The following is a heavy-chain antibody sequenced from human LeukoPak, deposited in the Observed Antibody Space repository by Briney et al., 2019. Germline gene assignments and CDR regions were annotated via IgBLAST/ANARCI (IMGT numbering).Heavy chain of an antibody. CDR3: AKTNTYVNFDY. Sequence: PGGSLRLSCTASGFTFSNSAMSWVRQAPGKGLEWVSIVSGSGDITYYADSVKGRFTISRDNSKNTLYLQMNSLRAEDTAVYYCAKTNTYVNFDYWGQGTMVTVSS. V-gene: IGHV3-23*01. CDR2: VSGSGDIT. J-gene: IGHJ4*02. CDR1: GFTFSNSA. D-gene: IGHD5-18*01.